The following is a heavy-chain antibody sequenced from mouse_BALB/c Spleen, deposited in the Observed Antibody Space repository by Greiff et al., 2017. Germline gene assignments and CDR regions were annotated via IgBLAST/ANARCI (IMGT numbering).Heavy chain of an antibody. CDR2: ISYSGST. CDR1: GDSITSGY. J-gene: IGHJ1*01. V-gene: IGHV3-8*02. Sequence: VQLKESGPSLVKPSQTLSLTCSVTGDSITSGYWNWIRKFPGNKLEYMGYISYSGSTYYNPSLKSRISITRDTSKNQYYLQLNSVTTEDTATYYCAPHYYGSSYTWYFDVWGAGTTVTVSS. D-gene: IGHD1-1*01. CDR3: APHYYGSSYTWYFDV.